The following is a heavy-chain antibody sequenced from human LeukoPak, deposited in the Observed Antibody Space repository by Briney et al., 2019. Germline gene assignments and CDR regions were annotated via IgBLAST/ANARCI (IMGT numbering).Heavy chain of an antibody. CDR2: ISSSSSYI. V-gene: IGHV3-21*01. D-gene: IGHD7-27*01. CDR3: ARNKLGISEKYMDV. Sequence: PGGSLRLSCAASGFTFSSYSMNWVRQAPGKGLEWVSSISSSSSYIYYADSVKGRFTISRDNARNSLYLQMNSLRAEDTAVYFCARNKLGISEKYMDVWGKGTTVTISS. CDR1: GFTFSSYS. J-gene: IGHJ6*03.